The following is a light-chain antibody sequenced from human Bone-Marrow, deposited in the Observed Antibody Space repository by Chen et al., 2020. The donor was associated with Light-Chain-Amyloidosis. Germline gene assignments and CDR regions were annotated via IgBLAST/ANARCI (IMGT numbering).Light chain of an antibody. V-gene: IGLV6-57*01. J-gene: IGLJ3*02. CDR1: SGSIVTNF. Sequence: NSMLTQPHPVSVSPGPTAIISCTRSSGSIVTNFVPWYQQRPGSSPTTVIYEDDQRPSGVPDRFSGSIDRSSNSASLTISGQNTEDEADYYCQSYQGSSQGVFGGGTKLTVL. CDR3: QSYQGSSQGV. CDR2: EDD.